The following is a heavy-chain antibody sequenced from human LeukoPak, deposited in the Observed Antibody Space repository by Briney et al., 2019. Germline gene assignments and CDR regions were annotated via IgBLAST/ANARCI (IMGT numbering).Heavy chain of an antibody. CDR1: GGSISSSSYY. J-gene: IGHJ3*02. CDR2: IYYSGST. D-gene: IGHD6-19*01. CDR3: ARDRVGPELLVDGTPSDAFDI. V-gene: IGHV4-39*07. Sequence: PSETLSLTYTVSGGSISSSSYYWGWIRQPPGKGLEWIGSIYYSGSTYYNPSLKSRVTISVDTSKNQFSLKLSSVTAADTAVYYCARDRVGPELLVDGTPSDAFDIWGQGTMVTVSS.